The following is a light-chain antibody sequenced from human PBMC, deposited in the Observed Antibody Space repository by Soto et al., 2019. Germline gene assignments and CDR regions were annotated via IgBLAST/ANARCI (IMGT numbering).Light chain of an antibody. J-gene: IGLJ3*02. V-gene: IGLV2-14*01. Sequence: QSALTQPASVSGSPGQSITISCTGTTNDVGGYTYVSWYQQHPGKAPKLIISEVSNRPSGVSHRFSGSKSGNTASLTISGLQDADEADYYCSSYTSSSTLVFGGGTKLTVL. CDR2: EVS. CDR1: TNDVGGYTY. CDR3: SSYTSSSTLV.